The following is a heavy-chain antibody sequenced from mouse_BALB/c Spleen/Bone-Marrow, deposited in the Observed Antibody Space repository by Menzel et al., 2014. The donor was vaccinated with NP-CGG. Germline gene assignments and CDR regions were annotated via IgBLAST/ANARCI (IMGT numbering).Heavy chain of an antibody. CDR1: GYAFTNYW. CDR2: IYPGSGNT. J-gene: IGHJ2*01. V-gene: IGHV1-63*01. CDR3: TRRRSLDY. Sequence: VKLMESGTGLVRPGTSVKISCKASGYAFTNYWLGWVKQRPGHGLEWIGDIYPGSGNTYYNEKFKGKVTLTADKSSSTAYMQLSGLTSEDSAVYFCTRRRSLDYWGQGTTLTVSS.